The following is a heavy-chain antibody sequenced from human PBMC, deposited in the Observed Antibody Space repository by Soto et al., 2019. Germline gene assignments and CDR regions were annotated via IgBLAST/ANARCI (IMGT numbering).Heavy chain of an antibody. J-gene: IGHJ5*02. CDR2: IYYSGST. D-gene: IGHD3-9*01. CDR1: GGSISSYY. CDR3: ARQLRYFDWLNWFDP. Sequence: PSETLSLTCTVSGGSISSYYWSWIRQPPGKGLEWIGYIYYSGSTNYNPSLKSRVTISVDTSKNQFSLKLSSVTAADTAVYYCARQLRYFDWLNWFDPWGQGTLVTVSS. V-gene: IGHV4-59*08.